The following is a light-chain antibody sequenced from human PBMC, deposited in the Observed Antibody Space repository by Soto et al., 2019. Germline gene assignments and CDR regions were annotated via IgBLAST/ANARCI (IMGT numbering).Light chain of an antibody. CDR3: QQRNNWPPT. CDR1: QSVSSSH. J-gene: IGKJ4*01. Sequence: EPVLTQSPDTLSLSTGRRATLSCRSRQSVSSSHLAWYQQKPGQPSRLLIYDASNRATGIPARFSGSGSGTDFTLTISSLEPEDFALYFCQQRNNWPPTFGGGTKVDIK. CDR2: DAS. V-gene: IGKV3D-20*02.